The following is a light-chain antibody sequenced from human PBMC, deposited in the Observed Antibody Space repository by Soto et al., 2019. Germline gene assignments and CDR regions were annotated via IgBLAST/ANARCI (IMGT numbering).Light chain of an antibody. CDR1: HSAASA. V-gene: IGKV3-15*01. CDR2: DAS. CDR3: QQYRDWPLT. J-gene: IGKJ4*01. Sequence: EIVLTQSPATLSVSPGERATLSCRASHSAASAVAWYQQKPGQAPRLLIYDASTRATGIPARFSGSGSATEFTLTISSLQSEDFEVYSCQQYRDWPLTFGGGTKVDIK.